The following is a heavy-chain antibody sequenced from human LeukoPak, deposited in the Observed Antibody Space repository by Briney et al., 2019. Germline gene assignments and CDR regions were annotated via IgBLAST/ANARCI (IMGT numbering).Heavy chain of an antibody. CDR2: IIPIFGTA. D-gene: IGHD4-23*01. CDR1: GGTFSSYA. CDR3: ARDPPRSLGPNELTPFLMGKNYYYYMDV. V-gene: IGHV1-69*06. J-gene: IGHJ6*03. Sequence: GASVKVSCKASGGTFSSYAISWVRQAPGQGLEWMGGIIPIFGTANYAQKFQGRVTITADKSTSTAYMELSSLRSEDTAVYYCARDPPRSLGPNELTPFLMGKNYYYYMDVWGKGTTVTVSS.